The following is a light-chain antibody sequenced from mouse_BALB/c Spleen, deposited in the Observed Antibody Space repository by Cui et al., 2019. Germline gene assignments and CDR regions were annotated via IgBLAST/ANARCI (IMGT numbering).Light chain of an antibody. CDR1: QIINVW. V-gene: IGKV11-125*01. Sequence: QMNQSPSSLSASLGDTITITCHAGQIINVWFSWYQQKPGNIPKLLIYKASNLHTGVPSRFSGSGSGTGFTLTISSLQAEDIATYYCQQGKSYPRTFGGGTKLEIK. CDR3: QQGKSYPRT. CDR2: KAS. J-gene: IGKJ1*01.